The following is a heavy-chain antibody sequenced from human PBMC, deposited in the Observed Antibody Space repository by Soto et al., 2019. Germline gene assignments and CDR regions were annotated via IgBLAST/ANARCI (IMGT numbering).Heavy chain of an antibody. V-gene: IGHV4-59*01. CDR2: IYYSGST. Sequence: PSDTLSLTCTFHGGSISLYYWSWIRQPPGSGLEWIGYIYYSGSTNYNPSLKSRVTISVDTSKNQFSLKLSSVTAADTAVYYCARDIGGYYDSSSYANWGQGTLVTVS. J-gene: IGHJ4*02. CDR3: ARDIGGYYDSSSYAN. D-gene: IGHD3-22*01. CDR1: GGSISLYY.